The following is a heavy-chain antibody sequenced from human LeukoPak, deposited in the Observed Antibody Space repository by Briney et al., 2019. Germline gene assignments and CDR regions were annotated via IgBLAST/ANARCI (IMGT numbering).Heavy chain of an antibody. CDR1: GFKFRDYA. CDR2: VEKTGGRA. J-gene: IGHJ4*02. V-gene: IGHV3-23*01. D-gene: IGHD5-18*01. Sequence: GGSLRLSCAASGFKFRDYAMSWVRQAPGKGLEWVSTVEKTGGRAYYADSVKGRFTDSRDNSKNTLYLQMNSLRAEDTALYYCAKQQGALIQQWYFDHWGQGTLVTVSS. CDR3: AKQQGALIQQWYFDH.